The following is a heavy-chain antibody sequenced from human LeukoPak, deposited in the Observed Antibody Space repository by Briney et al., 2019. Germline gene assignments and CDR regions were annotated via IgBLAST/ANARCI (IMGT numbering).Heavy chain of an antibody. CDR1: GFTFSSYS. J-gene: IGHJ4*02. V-gene: IGHV3-21*01. CDR2: ISSSSSYI. CDR3: ARGRVVVVAATRYFDY. Sequence: GGSLRLSCAASGFTFSSYSMNWVRQAPGKGLEWVSSISSSSSYIYYADSVKGRFTISRDNAKNSLYLQMNSLRAEDTAVYYCARGRVVVVAATRYFDYWGQGTLVTVSS. D-gene: IGHD2-15*01.